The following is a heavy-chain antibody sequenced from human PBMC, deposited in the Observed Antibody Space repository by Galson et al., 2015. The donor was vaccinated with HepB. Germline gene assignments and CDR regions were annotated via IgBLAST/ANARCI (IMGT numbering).Heavy chain of an antibody. CDR2: INPNSGGT. Sequence: SVKVSCKASGYTFTGYYMHWVRQAPGQGLEWMGWINPNSGGTNYAQKFQGWVTMTRDTSISTAYMELSRLRSDDTAVYYCARDASYCGGDCYYFDYWGQGTLVTVSS. D-gene: IGHD2-21*01. V-gene: IGHV1-2*04. J-gene: IGHJ4*02. CDR3: ARDASYCGGDCYYFDY. CDR1: GYTFTGYY.